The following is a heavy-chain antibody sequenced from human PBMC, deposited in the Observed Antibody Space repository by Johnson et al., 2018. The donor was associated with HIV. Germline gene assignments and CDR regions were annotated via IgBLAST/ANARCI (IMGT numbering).Heavy chain of an antibody. CDR3: ARDKAVNDLIVVGNPAFDS. Sequence: VQLVESGGGLVQPGGSLRLSCAASGFTFSSNFMSWVRQAPGRGLEWVSIIYTGGSTYYADSVKGRFTISRDNSKNTLYLQMNSLRAEDTAVYYCARDKAVNDLIVVGNPAFDSWGQGTMVTVSS. V-gene: IGHV3-66*02. D-gene: IGHD3-22*01. CDR1: GFTFSSNF. J-gene: IGHJ3*02. CDR2: IYTGGST.